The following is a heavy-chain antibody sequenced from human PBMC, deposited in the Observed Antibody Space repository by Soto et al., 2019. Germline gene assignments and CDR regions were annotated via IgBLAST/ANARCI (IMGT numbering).Heavy chain of an antibody. J-gene: IGHJ6*02. Sequence: PGGSLRLSCAASGFTFSSYGMHWVRQAPGKGLEWVAVISYDGSNKYYADSVKGRFTISRDNSKNTLYLQMNSLRAEDTAVYYCAKLTHYGAYIYYYYGMDVWGQGTTVTVSS. CDR1: GFTFSSYG. CDR2: ISYDGSNK. D-gene: IGHD4-17*01. CDR3: AKLTHYGAYIYYYYGMDV. V-gene: IGHV3-30*18.